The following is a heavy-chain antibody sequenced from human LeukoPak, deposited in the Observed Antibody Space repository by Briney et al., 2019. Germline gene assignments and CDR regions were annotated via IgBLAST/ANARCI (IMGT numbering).Heavy chain of an antibody. Sequence: SVKVSCKASGGTFSSYAISWVRQAPGQGLEWMGGIIPIFGTANYAQKFQGRVTITADESTSTAYMELSSLRSEDTAVYYCARGVGATELLGEGDYWGQGTLVTVSS. J-gene: IGHJ4*02. CDR2: IIPIFGTA. D-gene: IGHD1-26*01. CDR1: GGTFSSYA. V-gene: IGHV1-69*01. CDR3: ARGVGATELLGEGDY.